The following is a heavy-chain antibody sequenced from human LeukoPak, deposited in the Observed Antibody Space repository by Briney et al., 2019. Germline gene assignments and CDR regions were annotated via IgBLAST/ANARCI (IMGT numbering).Heavy chain of an antibody. J-gene: IGHJ6*03. CDR1: GFTFSSYS. CDR2: ISSSSSYI. CDR3: AKGEEFGYYYYMDV. Sequence: PGGSLRLSCAASGFTFSSYSMNWVRQAPGKGLEWVSSISSSSSYIYYADSVKGRFTISRDNAKNTLYLQMNSLRAEDTAVYYCAKGEEFGYYYYMDVWGKGTTVTVSS. V-gene: IGHV3-21*04. D-gene: IGHD2/OR15-2a*01.